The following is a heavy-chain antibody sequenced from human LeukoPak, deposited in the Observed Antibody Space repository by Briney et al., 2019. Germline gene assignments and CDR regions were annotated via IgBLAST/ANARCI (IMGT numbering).Heavy chain of an antibody. D-gene: IGHD6-13*01. CDR1: GYTFTSYA. CDR3: ARDAQQLVWDSNNWFDP. CDR2: INAGNGNT. J-gene: IGHJ5*02. Sequence: ASVKVSCKASGYTFTSYAMHWVRQAPGQRLEWMGWINAGNGNTKYSQKFQGRVTITRDTSASTAYMELSSLGSEDTAVYYCARDAQQLVWDSNNWFDPWGQGTLVTVSS. V-gene: IGHV1-3*01.